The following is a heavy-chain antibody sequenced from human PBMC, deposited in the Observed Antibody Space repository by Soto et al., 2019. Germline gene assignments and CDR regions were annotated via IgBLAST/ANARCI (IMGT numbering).Heavy chain of an antibody. J-gene: IGHJ4*02. CDR2: ISWNSGRI. CDR3: AKGRGYNYNYVGFEY. D-gene: IGHD5-18*01. V-gene: IGHV3-9*01. Sequence: GGSLRLSCAASGFTFDDYAMHWVRQAPGKGLEWVSGISWNSGRIGYADSVKGRFTISRDNAKNSLYLQMNNLRAEDTAFYYCAKGRGYNYNYVGFEYWGQGTLVTVSA. CDR1: GFTFDDYA.